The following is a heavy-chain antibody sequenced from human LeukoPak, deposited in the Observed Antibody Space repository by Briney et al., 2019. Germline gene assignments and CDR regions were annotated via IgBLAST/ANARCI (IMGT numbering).Heavy chain of an antibody. Sequence: GGSLRLSCAASGFTFSNYAMNWVRQAPGKGLEWVSIVSVSGSITYYADSVKGRFTISRDNSKNTLYLQMNSLRAEDTAVYYCARDAVAGTNWGQGTLVTVSS. CDR2: VSVSGSIT. V-gene: IGHV3-23*01. CDR1: GFTFSNYA. J-gene: IGHJ4*02. CDR3: ARDAVAGTN. D-gene: IGHD6-19*01.